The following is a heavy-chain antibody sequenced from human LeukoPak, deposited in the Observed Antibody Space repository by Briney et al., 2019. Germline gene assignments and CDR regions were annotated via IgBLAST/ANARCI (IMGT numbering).Heavy chain of an antibody. CDR2: ISSSSSYI. CDR3: ARDTYYYYDDSSGRPLYYFDY. D-gene: IGHD3-22*01. Sequence: AGGSLRLSCAASGFTFSSYSMNWVRQAPGKGLEWVSSISSSSSYIYYADSVKGRFTISRDNAKNSLYLQMNSLRAEDTAVYYCARDTYYYYDDSSGRPLYYFDYWGQGTLVTVSS. CDR1: GFTFSSYS. V-gene: IGHV3-21*01. J-gene: IGHJ4*02.